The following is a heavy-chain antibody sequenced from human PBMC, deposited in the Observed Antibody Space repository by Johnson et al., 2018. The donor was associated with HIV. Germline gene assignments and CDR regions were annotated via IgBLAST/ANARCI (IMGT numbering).Heavy chain of an antibody. CDR2: IYSGGST. V-gene: IGHV3-53*01. Sequence: VQLVESGGGLVKPGGSLRLSCAASGFTVRSNYMSWVRQAPGKGLEWVSVIYSGGSTYYADSVKGRFTISRDNSKNTLYVQMNSLRAEDTAVYYCARGIQPDAFDIWGQGTMVTVSS. J-gene: IGHJ3*02. CDR3: ARGIQPDAFDI. D-gene: IGHD2-2*01. CDR1: GFTVRSNY.